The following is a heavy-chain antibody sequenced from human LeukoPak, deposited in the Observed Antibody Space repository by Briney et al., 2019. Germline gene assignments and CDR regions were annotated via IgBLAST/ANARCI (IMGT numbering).Heavy chain of an antibody. V-gene: IGHV3-7*01. J-gene: IGHJ4*02. Sequence: GGSLRLSCAASGFTFTTYWMSWIRQLPGKGLEWVANTNQDGTEKYYVDSVKGRFTISRDNAKNPLDLQMNSLRVEDTGIYYCVKVAKYYYGSETYYFFEHWGQGTPVTASS. D-gene: IGHD3-10*01. CDR1: GFTFTTYW. CDR2: TNQDGTEK. CDR3: VKVAKYYYGSETYYFFEH.